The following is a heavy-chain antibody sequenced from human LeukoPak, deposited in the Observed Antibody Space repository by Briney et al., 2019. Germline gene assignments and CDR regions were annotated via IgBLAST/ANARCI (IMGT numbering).Heavy chain of an antibody. V-gene: IGHV1-69*01. CDR1: VGTFSSYV. Sequence: WVKDSCKASVGTFSSYVISWVRQAPGQGLEWVGGIIPIFGTANYPQKFQGRVTITADESTSTAYMELSSLRSEDTAVYYCARAGQLLRGNWFDPWGQGTLVTVSS. CDR3: ARAGQLLRGNWFDP. D-gene: IGHD2-2*01. J-gene: IGHJ5*02. CDR2: IIPIFGTA.